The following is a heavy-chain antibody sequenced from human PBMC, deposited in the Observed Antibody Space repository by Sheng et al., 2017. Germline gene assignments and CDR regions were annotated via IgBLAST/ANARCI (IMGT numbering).Heavy chain of an antibody. CDR3: ARSGDYETFGGEIGFY. Sequence: QVQLVQSGAEVKKPGSSVKVSCKASGGTFSSYAISWVRQAPGQGLEWMGGIIPIFGTANYAQKFQGRVTITADESTSTAYMELSSLRSEDTAVYYCARSGDYETFGGEIGFYWGQGTPGHRLL. V-gene: IGHV1-69*01. CDR2: IIPIFGTA. J-gene: IGHJ4*02. D-gene: IGHD4-17*01. CDR1: GGTFSSYA.